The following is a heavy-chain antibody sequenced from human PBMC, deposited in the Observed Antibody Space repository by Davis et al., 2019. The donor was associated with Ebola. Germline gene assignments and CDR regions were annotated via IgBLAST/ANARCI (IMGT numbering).Heavy chain of an antibody. V-gene: IGHV3-53*01. J-gene: IGHJ3*02. CDR3: ARPQLLPRPGAFDI. Sequence: GGSLRLSCAASGLTVSSNYMSWVRQAPGKGLEWVSVIYSGGSTYYADSVKGRFTISRHNSKNTLYPQMNGLRADDTALYYCARPQLLPRPGAFDIWGQGTLVTVSS. CDR1: GLTVSSNY. D-gene: IGHD2-21*01. CDR2: IYSGGST.